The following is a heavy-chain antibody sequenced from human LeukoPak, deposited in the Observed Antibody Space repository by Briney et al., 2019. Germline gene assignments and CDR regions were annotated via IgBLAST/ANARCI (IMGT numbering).Heavy chain of an antibody. CDR3: ARDYDSSGSGGDY. CDR2: INPKADTT. CDR1: EYTFTSYY. Sequence: ASVKVSCKASEYTFTSYYIHWVRQAPGQGLEWMGIINPKADTTSYAEKFQGRVTMTRDMSTSTVYMELSSLRSEDTAVYYCARDYDSSGSGGDYWGQGTLVTVSS. J-gene: IGHJ4*02. D-gene: IGHD3-22*01. V-gene: IGHV1-46*01.